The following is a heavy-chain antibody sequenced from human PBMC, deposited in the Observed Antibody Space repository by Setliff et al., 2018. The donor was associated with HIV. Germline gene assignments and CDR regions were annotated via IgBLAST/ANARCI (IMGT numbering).Heavy chain of an antibody. CDR3: AAVPWGHSSLIIDH. J-gene: IGHJ4*02. CDR1: GYTFIDKY. Sequence: ASVKVSCKASGYTFIDKYMHWVRQAPGKGLHWMGRIDPENDETKYSQKFQVRFTISRDNAKNSVYLQMHSLRVEDTAVYYCAAVPWGHSSLIIDHWGQGTPVTVSS. V-gene: IGHV1-2*06. CDR2: IDPENDET. D-gene: IGHD3-16*01.